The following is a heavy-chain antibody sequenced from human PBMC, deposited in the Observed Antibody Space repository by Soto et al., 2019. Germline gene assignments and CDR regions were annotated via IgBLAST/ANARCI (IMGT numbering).Heavy chain of an antibody. J-gene: IGHJ3*02. Sequence: EVQRVESGGVVVQPGGSLRLSCAASGFTFDDYTMHWVRQAPGKGLEWVSLISWDGGSTYYADSVKGRFTISRDNSKNSLYLQMNSLRTEDTALYYCAKALDYGDYQDAFDIWGQGTMVTVSS. V-gene: IGHV3-43*01. D-gene: IGHD4-17*01. CDR3: AKALDYGDYQDAFDI. CDR1: GFTFDDYT. CDR2: ISWDGGST.